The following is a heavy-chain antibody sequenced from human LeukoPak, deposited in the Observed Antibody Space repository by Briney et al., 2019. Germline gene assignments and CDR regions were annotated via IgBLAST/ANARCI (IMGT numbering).Heavy chain of an antibody. D-gene: IGHD4-17*01. Sequence: GGSLRLSCAASGFTFSSYEMNWVRQAPGKGLEWVSYISGGSNITHYADSVRGRFTISRDDAKSSLYLQMDSLRAEDTAVYYCASSGVKSVTTHGPWGQGTLVTVSS. CDR1: GFTFSSYE. J-gene: IGHJ5*02. CDR2: ISGGSNIT. V-gene: IGHV3-48*03. CDR3: ASSGVKSVTTHGP.